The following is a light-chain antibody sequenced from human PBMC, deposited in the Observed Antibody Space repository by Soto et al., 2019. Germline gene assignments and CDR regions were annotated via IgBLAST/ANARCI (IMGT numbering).Light chain of an antibody. CDR2: GAS. CDR3: QQCPSSPLT. Sequence: DIQMTQSPSSLSASVGDRATITCRASQSISSSFKWYQQKPGEAPKVLISGASSLQSGVPLRFSGSGSGTDFTLTISSLQSEDFARYYCQQCPSSPLTFGGGTKVEIK. V-gene: IGKV1-39*01. CDR1: QSISSS. J-gene: IGKJ4*01.